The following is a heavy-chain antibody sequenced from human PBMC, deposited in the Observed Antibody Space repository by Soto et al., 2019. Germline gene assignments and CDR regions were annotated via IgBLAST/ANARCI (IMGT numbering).Heavy chain of an antibody. CDR2: VSYDGGSA. CDR3: AKSGRAAYTSSPLLYFDY. CDR1: GFNFGTFA. D-gene: IGHD2-15*01. J-gene: IGHJ4*02. Sequence: QVQLLESGGGVVQPGRSLRLPCVASGFNFGTFAMHWVRQAPGKGLGWVAVVSYDGGSAYYEDSVKSRFTISRHGRNNSVTLEMNSLRPEDSALYYCAKSGRAAYTSSPLLYFDYWGPGTVVTVSS. V-gene: IGHV3-30*18.